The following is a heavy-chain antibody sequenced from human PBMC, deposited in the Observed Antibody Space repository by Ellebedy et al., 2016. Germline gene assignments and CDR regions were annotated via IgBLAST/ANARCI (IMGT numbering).Heavy chain of an antibody. CDR2: IWYDGSNK. Sequence: GGSLRLSCAASGFTFSSYGMHWVRQAPGKGLEWVAVIWYDGSNKYYADSVKGRFTISRDNSKNTLYLQMNSLRAEDTAVYYCASMLWFGELGDYWGQGTLVTVSS. J-gene: IGHJ4*02. V-gene: IGHV3-33*01. CDR3: ASMLWFGELGDY. CDR1: GFTFSSYG. D-gene: IGHD3-10*01.